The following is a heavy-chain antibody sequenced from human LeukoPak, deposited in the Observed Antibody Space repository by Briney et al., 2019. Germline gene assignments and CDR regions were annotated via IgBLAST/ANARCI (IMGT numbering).Heavy chain of an antibody. CDR2: IYPRDGST. J-gene: IGHJ4*02. CDR1: GYTFTSNY. V-gene: IGHV1-46*01. Sequence: GASVKVSCRASGYTFTSNYIHWVRQATGQGLEWMGMIYPRDGSTSYAQKFQGRVTVTRDTSTSTVHMELSGLRSEDTAVYYCARDHEGFDYWGQGTLVTVSS. CDR3: ARDHEGFDY.